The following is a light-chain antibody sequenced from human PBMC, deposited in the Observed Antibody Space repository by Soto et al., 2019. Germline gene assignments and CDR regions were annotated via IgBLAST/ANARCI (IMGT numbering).Light chain of an antibody. V-gene: IGKV1-39*01. CDR2: GAS. J-gene: IGKJ5*01. Sequence: DIQMTQSPSSLSASVGDRVTITCRASQSINNYLSWYQQKPGKAPNLLIFGASTLQSGVPSRFSGSGSGTDYTLTISSLQPEDFATYYCQQSYRTPTFGQGTRLEIK. CDR3: QQSYRTPT. CDR1: QSINNY.